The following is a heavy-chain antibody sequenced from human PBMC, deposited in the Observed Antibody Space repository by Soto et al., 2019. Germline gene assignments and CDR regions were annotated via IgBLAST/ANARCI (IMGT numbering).Heavy chain of an antibody. J-gene: IGHJ6*02. V-gene: IGHV3-74*01. Sequence: GGSLRLSCPASGFTFSSYLMHWVRQAPGKGLVWVSRINSDGSSTSYADSVKGRFTISRDNAKNTLYLQMNSLRAEDTAVYYCAKIWQQLAHYYYYYGMDVWGQGTTVTVSS. D-gene: IGHD6-13*01. CDR1: GFTFSSYL. CDR3: AKIWQQLAHYYYYYGMDV. CDR2: INSDGSST.